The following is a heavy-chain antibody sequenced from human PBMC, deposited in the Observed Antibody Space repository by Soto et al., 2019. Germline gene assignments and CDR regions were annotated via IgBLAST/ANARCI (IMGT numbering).Heavy chain of an antibody. CDR2: IIPIFGTA. J-gene: IGHJ6*02. CDR1: GYTFSSYA. D-gene: IGHD6-19*01. Sequence: QVHLVQSGAEVRKPGASVKVSCKASGYTFSSYAMHWVRQAPGQRLEWVGGIIPIFGTANYAQKFQGRVTITADESTSTSYMEVKNLRSEDTAVYYCAKVRYSSPMGYYYGMDVWGQGTTVTVSS. CDR3: AKVRYSSPMGYYYGMDV. V-gene: IGHV1-69*13.